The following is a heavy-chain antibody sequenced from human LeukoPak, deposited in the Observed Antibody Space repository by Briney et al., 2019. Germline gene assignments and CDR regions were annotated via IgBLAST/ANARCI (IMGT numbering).Heavy chain of an antibody. CDR1: GGSFSGYY. J-gene: IGHJ1*01. Sequence: SETLSLTCAVYGGSFSGYYWSWIRQPPGKGLEWIGEINHSGSTNYNPSLKSRVTISVDTSKNQLSLKLSSVTAADTAVYYCARGPLGSTVTTRAQYFQQWGQGTLVTVSS. V-gene: IGHV4-34*01. D-gene: IGHD4-17*01. CDR3: ARGPLGSTVTTRAQYFQQ. CDR2: INHSGST.